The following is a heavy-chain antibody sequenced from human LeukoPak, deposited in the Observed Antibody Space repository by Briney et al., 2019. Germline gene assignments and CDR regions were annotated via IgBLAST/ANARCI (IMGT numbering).Heavy chain of an antibody. D-gene: IGHD2-15*01. CDR3: ARDHCSGGSCFNWFDP. J-gene: IGHJ5*02. CDR1: GGSISSSSYY. V-gene: IGHV4-39*07. Sequence: SETLSLTCSVSGGSISSSSYYWGWIRQPPGKGLEWIGSFHYSGSTYYNPSLKSRVTISVNMSKNQFSLKLNSVTAADTAVYYCARDHCSGGSCFNWFDPWGQGTLVTVSS. CDR2: FHYSGST.